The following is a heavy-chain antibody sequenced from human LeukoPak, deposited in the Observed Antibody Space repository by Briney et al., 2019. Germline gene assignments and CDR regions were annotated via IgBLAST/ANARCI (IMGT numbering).Heavy chain of an antibody. D-gene: IGHD3-16*02. CDR1: GFTFSDYY. Sequence: GGSLRLFCAASGFTFSDYYMSWIRQAPGKGLEWVSYISSSGSTTYYAESVKGPFTISRDNSKNTLFLQMNNLRREDTATYFCARDYQAAFDIWGQGTMVSVSS. J-gene: IGHJ3*02. CDR2: ISSSGSTT. CDR3: ARDYQAAFDI. V-gene: IGHV3-11*04.